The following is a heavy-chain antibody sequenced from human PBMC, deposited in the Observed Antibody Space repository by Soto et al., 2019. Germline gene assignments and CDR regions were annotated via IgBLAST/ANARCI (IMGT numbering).Heavy chain of an antibody. CDR2: IYYSGST. D-gene: IGHD3-22*01. Sequence: SETLSLTCTVSGGSISSGGYYWSWIRQHPGKGLEWIGYIYYSGSTYYNPSLKSRVTISVDTSKNQFSLKLSSVTAADTAVYYCARDPLDSSGYAESAFDIWGQGTMVTVS. CDR1: GGSISSGGYY. V-gene: IGHV4-31*03. CDR3: ARDPLDSSGYAESAFDI. J-gene: IGHJ3*02.